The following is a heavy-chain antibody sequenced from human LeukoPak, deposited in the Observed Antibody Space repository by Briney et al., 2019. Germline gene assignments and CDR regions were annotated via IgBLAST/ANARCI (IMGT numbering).Heavy chain of an antibody. CDR1: GFTFTNYA. CDR3: AKGFDSGGWYGVDY. V-gene: IGHV3-23*01. Sequence: GGSLRLSCAASGFTFTNYAMTWVRQAPGKGLEWHSTISGTGGSTYYTDSLRGRITISRGNSKNALYLRVSSLRAGDTAVYFCAKGFDSGGWYGVDYWGQGALVTVSS. CDR2: ISGTGGST. D-gene: IGHD6-19*01. J-gene: IGHJ4*02.